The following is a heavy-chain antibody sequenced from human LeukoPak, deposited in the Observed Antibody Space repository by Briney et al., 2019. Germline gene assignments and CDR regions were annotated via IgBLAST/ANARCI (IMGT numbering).Heavy chain of an antibody. CDR3: AKEKSFTGTADD. J-gene: IGHJ4*02. D-gene: IGHD1-14*01. V-gene: IGHV3-74*01. CDR2: INSDGSST. Sequence: GGSLRLSCAASGLTLSSYWMHWVRQAPGKGLVWVSRINSDGSSTRYADSVKGRFTISRDNSNNILYLQMNSLRVEDTALYYCAKEKSFTGTADDWGQGTLVTVS. CDR1: GLTLSSYW.